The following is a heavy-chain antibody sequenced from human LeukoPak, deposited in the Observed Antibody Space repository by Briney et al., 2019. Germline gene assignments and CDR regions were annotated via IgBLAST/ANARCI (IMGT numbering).Heavy chain of an antibody. V-gene: IGHV1-2*02. CDR2: INPNSGGT. CDR3: ARYMTTVVRPYYYGMDV. J-gene: IGHJ6*02. D-gene: IGHD4-23*01. Sequence: ASVKVSCKASGYTFTGYYMHWVRQAPGQGLEWMGWINPNSGGTNYAQKFQGRVTMTRDTSISTAYMELSRLRSDVTAVYYCARYMTTVVRPYYYGMDVWGQGTTVTVSS. CDR1: GYTFTGYY.